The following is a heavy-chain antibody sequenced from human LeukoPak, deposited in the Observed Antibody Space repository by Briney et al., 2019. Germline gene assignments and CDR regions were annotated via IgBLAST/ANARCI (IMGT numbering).Heavy chain of an antibody. CDR3: ARDPDGDYDFDY. CDR2: ISAYNGNT. V-gene: IGHV1-18*01. J-gene: IGHJ4*02. D-gene: IGHD4-17*01. Sequence: ASVKVSCKASVYTFINYGISWVRQAPGQGLEWMGWISAYNGNTNYAQKVQGRVTMTTDTSTSTAYMELRSLRSDDTAVYYCARDPDGDYDFDYWGQGTLVTVSS. CDR1: VYTFINYG.